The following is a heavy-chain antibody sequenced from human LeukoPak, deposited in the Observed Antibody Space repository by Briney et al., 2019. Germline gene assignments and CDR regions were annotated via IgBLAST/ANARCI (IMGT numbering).Heavy chain of an antibody. CDR1: GFTFSSYA. Sequence: GGSLRVSCAASGFTFSSYAMSWVRQAPGKGLEWVSAISGSGGSTYYADSVKGRFTISRDNSKNTLYLQMNSLRAEDTAVYYCAKDTVRSVAGTDWFDPWGQGTLVTVSS. CDR2: ISGSGGST. J-gene: IGHJ5*02. D-gene: IGHD6-19*01. V-gene: IGHV3-23*01. CDR3: AKDTVRSVAGTDWFDP.